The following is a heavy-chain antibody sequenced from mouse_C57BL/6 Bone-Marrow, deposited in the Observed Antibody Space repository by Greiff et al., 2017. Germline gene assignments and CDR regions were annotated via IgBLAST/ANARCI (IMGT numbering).Heavy chain of an antibody. V-gene: IGHV1-64*01. Sequence: QFQLQQPGAELVTPGASVTLSCKASGYTFTDYWMHWVKPTPGHGLEWIGMIHPNTGGTNYNEKFKSKATLTVAKSSSTAYMELRSLTSADSPVYKCAENYEWERDDWGKGTLVTVSA. D-gene: IGHD2-4*01. J-gene: IGHJ3*01. CDR2: IHPNTGGT. CDR3: AENYEWERDD. CDR1: GYTFTDYW.